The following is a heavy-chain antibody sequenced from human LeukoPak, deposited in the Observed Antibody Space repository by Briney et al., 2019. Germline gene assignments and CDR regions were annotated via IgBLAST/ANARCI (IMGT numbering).Heavy chain of an antibody. CDR2: INYSGST. D-gene: IGHD3-10*01. CDR3: ARTSRDLPYDY. V-gene: IGHV4-34*01. Sequence: SETLSLTCAVYGGSFSGYYWSWVRQPPGMGLEWIGEINYSGSTNYNPSLKSRVTISVDTSKNQFSLKLSSVTAADTAVYYCARTSRDLPYDYWGQGTLVTVSS. CDR1: GGSFSGYY. J-gene: IGHJ4*02.